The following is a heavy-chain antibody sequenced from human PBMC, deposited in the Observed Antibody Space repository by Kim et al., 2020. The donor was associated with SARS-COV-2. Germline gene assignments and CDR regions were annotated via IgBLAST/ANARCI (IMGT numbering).Heavy chain of an antibody. J-gene: IGHJ5*02. V-gene: IGHV4-59*08. D-gene: IGHD3-10*01. Sequence: SETLSLTCTVSGGSISTYHWTWIRQPPGKGLEWIGYVSYSGSTNYNPSLKSQVTISIDTSRNQFSLKLSSVTAADTAVYYCARHGDVFGSGWFDPWGQGTLVTVSS. CDR1: GGSISTYH. CDR2: VSYSGST. CDR3: ARHGDVFGSGWFDP.